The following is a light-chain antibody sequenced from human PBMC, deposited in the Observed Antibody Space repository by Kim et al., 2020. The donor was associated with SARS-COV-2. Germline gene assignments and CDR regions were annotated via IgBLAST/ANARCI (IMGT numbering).Light chain of an antibody. V-gene: IGKV3-20*01. Sequence: EIVLTQSPGTLSLSPGERATLSCRASQSVDSRYLAWYQQKPGQAPRLLIQAISSRATGIPDRFSGSGSGTDFTLTISRLEPDDFAVYYCQHYGGSPRYSFGQGTKLEI. CDR1: QSVDSRY. CDR3: QHYGGSPRYS. CDR2: AIS. J-gene: IGKJ2*01.